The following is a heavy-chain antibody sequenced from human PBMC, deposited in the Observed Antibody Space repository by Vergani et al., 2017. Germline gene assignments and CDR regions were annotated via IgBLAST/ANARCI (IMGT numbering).Heavy chain of an antibody. V-gene: IGHV3-30*03. J-gene: IGHJ6*03. CDR3: ARDFLTRVTTLDYYYMGV. CDR1: GYPFSDYG. Sequence: QVQLVESGGGEVQPGRSLRLSCSAAGYPFSDYGVHWVRQAPGKGLEWVSVISYDGNKKNYADSVKGRFTISRDNSKNTLYLEMNALIAEDTAVYYCARDFLTRVTTLDYYYMGVWGKATTVTVSS. CDR2: ISYDGNKK. D-gene: IGHD1-1*01.